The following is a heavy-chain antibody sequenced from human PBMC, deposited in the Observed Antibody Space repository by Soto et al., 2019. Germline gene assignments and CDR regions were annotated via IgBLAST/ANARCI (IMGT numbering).Heavy chain of an antibody. V-gene: IGHV1-8*01. Sequence: ASVKVSCKASGYTFTSYDINWVRQATGQGLEWMGWMNPNSGNTGYAQKFQGRVTMTRNTSISTAYMELSSLRSEDTAVYYCARVPRRGVRGDNKYYYYYYMDVWGKGTTVTVSS. CDR1: GYTFTSYD. D-gene: IGHD3-10*01. CDR3: ARVPRRGVRGDNKYYYYYYMDV. J-gene: IGHJ6*03. CDR2: MNPNSGNT.